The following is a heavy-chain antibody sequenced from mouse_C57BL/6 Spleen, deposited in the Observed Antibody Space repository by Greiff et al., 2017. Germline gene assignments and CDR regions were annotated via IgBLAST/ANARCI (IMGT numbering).Heavy chain of an antibody. D-gene: IGHD2-4*01. Sequence: QVQLQQSGPELVKPGASVKISCKASGYAFSSSWMNWVKQRPGKGLEWIGRIYPGDGDTNYNGKFKGKATLTADKSSSTAYMQLSSLTSEDSAVYFCARWRLDYDDGFDYWGQGTTLTVSS. CDR2: IYPGDGDT. J-gene: IGHJ2*01. CDR3: ARWRLDYDDGFDY. V-gene: IGHV1-82*01. CDR1: GYAFSSSW.